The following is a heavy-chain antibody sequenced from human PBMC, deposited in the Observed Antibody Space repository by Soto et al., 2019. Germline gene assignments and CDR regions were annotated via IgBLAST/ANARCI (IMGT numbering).Heavy chain of an antibody. CDR1: GGSISSSSYY. CDR2: IFYSGST. D-gene: IGHD2-15*01. J-gene: IGHJ6*02. V-gene: IGHV4-39*01. CDR3: ARHLTYCSAGSCYSDFPYYGLDV. Sequence: SETLSLTCTVSGGSISSSSYYWGWIRQPPGKGLEWIGSIFYSGSTYYNPSLKSRVTISVDTSKNQFSLKLSSVTAADTAVYYCARHLTYCSAGSCYSDFPYYGLDVWGQGITVTVSS.